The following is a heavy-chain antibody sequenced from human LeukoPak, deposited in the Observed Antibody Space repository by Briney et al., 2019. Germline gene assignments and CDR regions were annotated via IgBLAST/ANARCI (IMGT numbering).Heavy chain of an antibody. CDR1: GYTFTSYG. CDR3: ARESYYDSSGYYRLFDY. D-gene: IGHD3-22*01. CDR2: INGYNGNT. V-gene: IGHV1-18*01. Sequence: ASVKVSCKASGYTFTSYGLNWVRQAPGQGLEWMGWINGYNGNTNYAQNLQGRVTMTTDTSTSTAYMELRSLRSDDTAVYYWARESYYDSSGYYRLFDYWGQGTLVTASS. J-gene: IGHJ4*02.